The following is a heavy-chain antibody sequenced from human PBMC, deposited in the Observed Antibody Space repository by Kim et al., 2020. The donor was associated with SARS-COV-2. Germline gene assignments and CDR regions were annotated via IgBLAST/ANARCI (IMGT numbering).Heavy chain of an antibody. V-gene: IGHV4-34*01. Sequence: TNSNPTLSIRVTKSVDTSKNHISLKLSSVTAADTAVYYCARDSSSGGMDVWGQGTTVTVSS. CDR3: ARDSSSGGMDV. CDR2: T. J-gene: IGHJ6*02. D-gene: IGHD6-6*01.